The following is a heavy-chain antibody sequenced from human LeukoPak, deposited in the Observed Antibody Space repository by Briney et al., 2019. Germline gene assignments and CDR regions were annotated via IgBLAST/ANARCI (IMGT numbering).Heavy chain of an antibody. CDR1: GGSISSGSYY. Sequence: PSETLSLTCTVSGGSISSGSYYWSWIRQPAGKGLEWIGRIYTSGSTNYNPSLKSRVTISVDTSKNQFSLKLSSVTAADTAVCYCARKVFVGARLVGAFDIWGQGTMVTVSS. J-gene: IGHJ3*02. CDR2: IYTSGST. V-gene: IGHV4-61*02. D-gene: IGHD1-26*01. CDR3: ARKVFVGARLVGAFDI.